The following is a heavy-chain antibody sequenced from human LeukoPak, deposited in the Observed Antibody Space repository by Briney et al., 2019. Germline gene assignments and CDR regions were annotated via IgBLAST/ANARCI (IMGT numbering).Heavy chain of an antibody. V-gene: IGHV4-59*01. J-gene: IGHJ4*02. CDR2: IYYSGST. CDR3: ARGYGSGGADY. Sequence: PSETLSLTCTVSGGSISSYYWSWIRQPPGKGLEWIGYIYYSGSTNYNPSLKSRVTISVATSQKQFSLKLSSVTAADTAVYYCARGYGSGGADYWGQGTLVTVSS. CDR1: GGSISSYY. D-gene: IGHD6-19*01.